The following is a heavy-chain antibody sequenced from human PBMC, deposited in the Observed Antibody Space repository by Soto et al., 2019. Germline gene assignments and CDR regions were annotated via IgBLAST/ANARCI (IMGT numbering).Heavy chain of an antibody. V-gene: IGHV4-38-2*02. D-gene: IGHD4-17*01. J-gene: IGHJ3*02. CDR1: GYSISSGYY. Sequence: PETLCVTCAVSGYSISSGYYWGWIRQPPGKGLEWIGTIYHSGSTYYNPSLKSRVTISVDTSKNQFSLKLSSVTAADTAVYYCARDLTTVVTPGAFDIWGQGTMVT. CDR3: ARDLTTVVTPGAFDI. CDR2: IYHSGST.